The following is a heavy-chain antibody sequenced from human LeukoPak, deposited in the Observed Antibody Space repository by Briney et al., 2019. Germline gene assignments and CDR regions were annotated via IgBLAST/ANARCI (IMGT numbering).Heavy chain of an antibody. Sequence: GASVKVSCKASGYTFTSYAMHWVRQAPGQRLEWMGWINAGNGNTKYSQKFQGRVTITRDTSASTAYMELSSLRYEDTAVYYCARDSASGYLKDYYYGMDVWGQGTTVTVSS. CDR2: INAGNGNT. CDR3: ARDSASGYLKDYYYGMDV. J-gene: IGHJ6*02. D-gene: IGHD1-1*01. CDR1: GYTFTSYA. V-gene: IGHV1-3*01.